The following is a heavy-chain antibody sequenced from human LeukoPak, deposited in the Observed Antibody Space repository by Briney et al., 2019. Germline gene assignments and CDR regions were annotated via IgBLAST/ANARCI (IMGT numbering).Heavy chain of an antibody. CDR2: IYYSGST. V-gene: IGHV4-39*01. CDR1: GGSISSSSYY. J-gene: IGHJ4*02. CDR3: AVDYYDSSGYRNY. D-gene: IGHD3-22*01. Sequence: SETLSLTCTVSGGSISSSSYYWGWIRQPPGKGLEWIGSIYYSGSTYYNPSLKSRVTISVDTSKNQFSLKLSSVTAADTAVYYCAVDYYDSSGYRNYWGRGTLVTVSS.